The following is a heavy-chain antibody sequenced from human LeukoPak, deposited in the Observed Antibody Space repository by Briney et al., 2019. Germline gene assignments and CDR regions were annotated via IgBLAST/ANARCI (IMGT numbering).Heavy chain of an antibody. J-gene: IGHJ4*02. D-gene: IGHD6-19*01. V-gene: IGHV3-30*02. CDR3: SRDRAGYSSGWNDY. Sequence: GGSLRLSCAASGFTFSSYGMHWVRQAPGKGLEWVAFIRYDGSNKYYADSVKGRFTISRDNSKNTLYLQMNSLRAEDTAVYYCSRDRAGYSSGWNDYWGQGTLVTVSS. CDR1: GFTFSSYG. CDR2: IRYDGSNK.